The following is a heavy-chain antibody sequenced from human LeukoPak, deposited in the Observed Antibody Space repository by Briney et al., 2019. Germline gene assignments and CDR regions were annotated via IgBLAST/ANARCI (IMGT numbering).Heavy chain of an antibody. Sequence: PSETLSLTCTVSGGSISSYYWSWIRQPPGKGLEWIGYIYYSGSTYYNPSLKSRVTMSVDTSKNQFSLKMSSVTAADTAIYYCARRGSITMLVASFDFWGQGTLVTVSS. CDR3: ARRGSITMLVASFDF. J-gene: IGHJ4*02. CDR1: GGSISSYY. CDR2: IYYSGST. D-gene: IGHD3-10*02. V-gene: IGHV4-59*04.